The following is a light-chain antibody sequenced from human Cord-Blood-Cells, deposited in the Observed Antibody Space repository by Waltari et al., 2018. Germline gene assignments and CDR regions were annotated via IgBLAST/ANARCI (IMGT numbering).Light chain of an antibody. V-gene: IGKV3-11*01. CDR1: QSVSSY. CDR3: QQRSNWPLT. CDR2: DAS. J-gene: IGKJ4*01. Sequence: EIVLTQSPATLSLSPGERDTLSCRASQSVSSYLACYQQKPGQAPRLLIHDASNRATGIPARFSGSGSGTDFTLTISSLEPEDFAVYYCQQRSNWPLTFGGGTKVEIK.